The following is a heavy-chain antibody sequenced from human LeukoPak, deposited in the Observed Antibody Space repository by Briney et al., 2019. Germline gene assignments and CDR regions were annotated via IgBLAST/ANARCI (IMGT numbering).Heavy chain of an antibody. CDR3: AKDRVGATLYFDC. Sequence: PGGSLRLSCAASGFTFSTYGMSWVRQAPGKGLEWVSGLSYTGETTFYADSVKGRFIISRDTSKNTLYLQMNSLRAEDTALYYCAKDRVGATLYFDCRGQGTLVTVSS. V-gene: IGHV3-23*01. J-gene: IGHJ4*02. CDR1: GFTFSTYG. D-gene: IGHD1-26*01. CDR2: LSYTGETT.